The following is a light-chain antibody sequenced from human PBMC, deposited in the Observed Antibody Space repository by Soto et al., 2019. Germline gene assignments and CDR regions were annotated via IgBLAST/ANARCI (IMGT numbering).Light chain of an antibody. CDR2: DAS. Sequence: IVLTQSPGTLSLSPGERATLSCRASQSVTYNYLAWYQHKPGQAPRLLIYDASTRATAVPDRFSGSGSGADFTVTISSLEPEDFAVYYCQQYGESPYAFGQGSKLEIK. CDR1: QSVTYNY. J-gene: IGKJ2*01. CDR3: QQYGESPYA. V-gene: IGKV3-20*01.